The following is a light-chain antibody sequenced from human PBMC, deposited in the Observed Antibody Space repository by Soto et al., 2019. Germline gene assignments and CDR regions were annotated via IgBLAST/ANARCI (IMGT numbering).Light chain of an antibody. CDR2: KAS. CDR3: QQYNSYSFT. J-gene: IGKJ4*01. CDR1: QSISSW. V-gene: IGKV1-5*03. Sequence: DIQMTQSPSTLSASVGDRVTITCRASQSISSWLAWYQQKPGKAPKLLIHKASSLESGVPSRFSGSGSGTEFTLTISSLQPDDFATYYCQQYNSYSFTFGGGTKVEIK.